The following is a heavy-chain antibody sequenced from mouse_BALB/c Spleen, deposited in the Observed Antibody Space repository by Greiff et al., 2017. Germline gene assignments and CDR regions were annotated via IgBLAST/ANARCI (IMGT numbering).Heavy chain of an antibody. D-gene: IGHD1-1*01. J-gene: IGHJ2*01. CDR3: ARHSIFRFTTVLDY. V-gene: IGHV5-12-2*01. Sequence: EVKLMESGGGLVQPGGSLKLSCAASGFTFSSYTMSWVRQTPEKRLEWVAYISNGGGSTYYPDTVKGRFTISRDNAKNTLYLQMSSLKSEDTAMYYCARHSIFRFTTVLDYWGQGTTLTVSS. CDR2: ISNGGGST. CDR1: GFTFSSYT.